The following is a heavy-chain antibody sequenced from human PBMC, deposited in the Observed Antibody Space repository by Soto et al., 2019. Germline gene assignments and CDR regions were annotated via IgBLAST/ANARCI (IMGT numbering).Heavy chain of an antibody. CDR1: GGSISSYY. CDR3: ARYDMGIAGFDY. J-gene: IGHJ4*02. Sequence: SETLSLTCTVSGGSISSYYWSWIRQPPGKGLEWIGYIYYSGSTNYNPSLKSRVTISVDTSKNQFSLKLSSVTAADTAVYYCARYDMGIAGFDYWGQGTLVTVSS. CDR2: IYYSGST. D-gene: IGHD7-27*01. V-gene: IGHV4-59*08.